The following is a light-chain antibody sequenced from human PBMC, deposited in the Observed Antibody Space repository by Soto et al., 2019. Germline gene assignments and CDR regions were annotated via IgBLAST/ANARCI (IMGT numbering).Light chain of an antibody. CDR2: GAS. CDR1: QSVRSTS. CDR3: QQYDSSPRT. V-gene: IGKV3-20*01. J-gene: IGKJ1*01. Sequence: EIVMTQSPGTLSLSPGERATLSCGASQSVRSTSLAWYQQKPGQAPRLLISGASTRAADIPDRFSGSGSGTDFTLTIGRLEPEDLAVYYCQQYDSSPRTFGQGTKVDIK.